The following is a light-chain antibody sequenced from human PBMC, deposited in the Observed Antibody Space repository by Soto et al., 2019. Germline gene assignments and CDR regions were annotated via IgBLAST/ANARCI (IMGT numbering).Light chain of an antibody. CDR3: AAWDDRLTGFV. CDR1: SSNIGSNT. Sequence: QSVLTQPPSASGTPGQRIIISRSGTSSNIGSNTVSWYQQLPGTAPKLIIHSNIQRPSGVPDRVSGSKSGTSASLAISGLQSEDEADYYCAAWDDRLTGFVFGGGTKLTVL. V-gene: IGLV1-44*01. J-gene: IGLJ2*01. CDR2: SNI.